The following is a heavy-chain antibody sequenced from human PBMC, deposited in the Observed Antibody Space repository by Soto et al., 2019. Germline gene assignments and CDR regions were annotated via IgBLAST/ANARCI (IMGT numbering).Heavy chain of an antibody. D-gene: IGHD5-18*01. J-gene: IGHJ4*02. CDR1: GFTFSSYA. V-gene: IGHV3-23*01. Sequence: TGGSLRLSCAASGFTFSSYAMSWVRQAPGKGLEWVSAISGSGGSTYYADSVKGRFTISRDNSKNTLYLQMNSLRAEDTAVYYCAKDRADTAMVTPLDYWGQGTLVTVSS. CDR2: ISGSGGST. CDR3: AKDRADTAMVTPLDY.